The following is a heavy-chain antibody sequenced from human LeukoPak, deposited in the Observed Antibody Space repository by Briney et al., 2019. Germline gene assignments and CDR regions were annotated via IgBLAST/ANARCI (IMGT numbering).Heavy chain of an antibody. CDR1: GGSISSYY. Sequence: SETLSLTCTVSGGSISSYYWSWIRQPPGKGLEWIGYIYYSGSTNYNPSLKSRVTISVDTSKNQFSLKLSSVTAADTAAYYCARDRTGYSSSWYYFDYWGQGTLVTVSS. CDR2: IYYSGST. D-gene: IGHD6-13*01. J-gene: IGHJ4*02. CDR3: ARDRTGYSSSWYYFDY. V-gene: IGHV4-59*01.